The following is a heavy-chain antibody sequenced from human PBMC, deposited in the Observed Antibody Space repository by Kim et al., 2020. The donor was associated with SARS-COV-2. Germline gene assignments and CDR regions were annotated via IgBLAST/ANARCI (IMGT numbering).Heavy chain of an antibody. Sequence: SETLSLTCAVYGGSFSGYYWSWIRQPPGKGLEWIGEINHSGSTNYNPSLKSRVTISVDTSKNQFSLKLSSVTAADTAVYYCARGLYYDFWSGYSNNWFDPWGQGTLVTVSS. D-gene: IGHD3-3*01. CDR1: GGSFSGYY. J-gene: IGHJ5*02. CDR2: INHSGST. V-gene: IGHV4-34*01. CDR3: ARGLYYDFWSGYSNNWFDP.